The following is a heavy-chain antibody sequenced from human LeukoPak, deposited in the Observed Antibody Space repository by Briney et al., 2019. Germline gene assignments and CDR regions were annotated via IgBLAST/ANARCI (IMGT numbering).Heavy chain of an antibody. Sequence: SETLSLTCTVSGGSISSYYWSWIRQPPGEGLEWIGYIYYSGSTNCNPSLKSRVTISVDTSKNQFSLKLSSVTAADTAVYYCASVDTAMETIDYWGQGTLVTVSS. CDR1: GGSISSYY. J-gene: IGHJ4*02. V-gene: IGHV4-59*01. CDR2: IYYSGST. CDR3: ASVDTAMETIDY. D-gene: IGHD5-18*01.